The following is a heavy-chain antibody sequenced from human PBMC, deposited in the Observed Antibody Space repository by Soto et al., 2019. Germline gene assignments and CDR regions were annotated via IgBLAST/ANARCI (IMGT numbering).Heavy chain of an antibody. CDR1: GFTFSTYS. Sequence: GESLKISCVGSGFTFSTYSMNWVRQPPGKGLEWVSYISRSGSTTYYADSVKGRFTVSRDTAEKSLYLQMNSLRLEDTAVYYCAREGTGTTSVDYWGQGTLVTVSS. J-gene: IGHJ4*02. D-gene: IGHD1-1*01. CDR2: ISRSGSTT. V-gene: IGHV3-48*01. CDR3: AREGTGTTSVDY.